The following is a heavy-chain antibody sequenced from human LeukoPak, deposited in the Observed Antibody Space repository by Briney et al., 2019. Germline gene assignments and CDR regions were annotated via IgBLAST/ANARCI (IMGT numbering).Heavy chain of an antibody. CDR2: ISWNSGSI. V-gene: IGHV3-9*01. CDR1: GFTFDDYA. D-gene: IGHD2-15*01. J-gene: IGHJ6*03. CDR3: ARGLEIVVVVAATPQFSYYMDV. Sequence: GGSLRLSRVASGFTFDDYAMHWVRQAPGKGLQWVSGISWNSGSIGYADSVKGRFTISRDNAKNSLYLQMNSLRAEDTAVYYCARGLEIVVVVAATPQFSYYMDVWGKGTTVTISS.